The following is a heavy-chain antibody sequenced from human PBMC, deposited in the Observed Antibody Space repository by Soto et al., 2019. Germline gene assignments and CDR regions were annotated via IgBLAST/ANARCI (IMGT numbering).Heavy chain of an antibody. D-gene: IGHD4-17*01. CDR3: ARDHGDYVGQDINWFDP. V-gene: IGHV3-11*01. CDR1: GFTFSDYY. CDR2: ISSSGSTI. Sequence: GSLRLSCAASGFTFSDYYISWIRQAPGKGLEWVSYISSSGSTIYYADSVKGRFTISRDNAKNSLYLQMNSLRAEDTAVYYCARDHGDYVGQDINWFDPWGQGTLVTVSS. J-gene: IGHJ5*02.